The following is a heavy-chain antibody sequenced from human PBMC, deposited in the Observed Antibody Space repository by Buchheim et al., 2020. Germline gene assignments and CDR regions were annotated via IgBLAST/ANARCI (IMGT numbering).Heavy chain of an antibody. V-gene: IGHV3-11*01. CDR3: ARGVGASYYDFWSGYYYYYGMDV. D-gene: IGHD3-3*01. CDR2: ISSSGSTI. J-gene: IGHJ6*02. CDR1: GFTFSDYY. Sequence: QVQLVESGGGLVKPGGSLRLSCAASGFTFSDYYMSWIHQAPGKGPEWVSYISSSGSTIYYADSVKGRFTISRDNAKNSLYLQMNSLRAEDTAVHYCARGVGASYYDFWSGYYYYYGMDVWGQGTT.